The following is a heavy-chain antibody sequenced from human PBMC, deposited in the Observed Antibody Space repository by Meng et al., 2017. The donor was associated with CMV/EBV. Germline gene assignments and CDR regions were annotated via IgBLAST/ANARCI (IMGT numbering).Heavy chain of an antibody. Sequence: GRLVQFGAGVKKPGASLKVSSKASGYTFTGYYMHWVRQAPGQGLEWMGWINPNSGGTNYAQKFQGRVTMTRDTSISTAYMELSRLRSDDTAVYYCAREVATTHDAFDIWGQGTMVTVSS. D-gene: IGHD5-12*01. V-gene: IGHV1-2*02. J-gene: IGHJ3*02. CDR1: GYTFTGYY. CDR3: AREVATTHDAFDI. CDR2: INPNSGGT.